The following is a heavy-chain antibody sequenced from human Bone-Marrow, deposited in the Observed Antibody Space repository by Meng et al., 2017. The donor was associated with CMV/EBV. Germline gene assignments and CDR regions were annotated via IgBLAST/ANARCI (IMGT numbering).Heavy chain of an antibody. CDR3: ARGRSKGVFTMVRGPRSGMDV. Sequence: SVKLACKASGYTLTSYDINWVRQATGQGLEWMGWMNPNSGNTGYAQKFQGRVTMTRNTSISTAYMELSSLRSEDTAVYYCARGRSKGVFTMVRGPRSGMDVWGQGTTVTVSS. J-gene: IGHJ6*02. CDR1: GYTLTSYD. D-gene: IGHD3-10*01. CDR2: MNPNSGNT. V-gene: IGHV1-8*01.